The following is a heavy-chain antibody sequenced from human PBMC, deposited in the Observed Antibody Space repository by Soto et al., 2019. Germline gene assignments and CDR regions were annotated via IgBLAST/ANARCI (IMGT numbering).Heavy chain of an antibody. V-gene: IGHV3-7*02. J-gene: IGHJ4*02. CDR3: ASMTGRSWYGGDY. D-gene: IGHD6-13*01. CDR1: GFTFSSYW. Sequence: EVQLVESGGGLVQPGGSLRLSCAASGFTFSSYWMSWVRQAPGKGLEWVANIKQDGSEKYYVDSVKGRFTISRDNAKNPLYLEKNGLRADDTAVYYCASMTGRSWYGGDYWGQGTLVTVFS. CDR2: IKQDGSEK.